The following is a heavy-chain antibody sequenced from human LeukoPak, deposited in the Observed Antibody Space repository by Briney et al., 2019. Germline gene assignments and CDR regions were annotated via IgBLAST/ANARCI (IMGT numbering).Heavy chain of an antibody. CDR1: GFTFSSYG. V-gene: IGHV3-30*18. CDR2: ISYDGSNK. CDR3: AKDNYYDSSGHVDH. J-gene: IGHJ4*02. Sequence: GGSMRLSCAASGFTFSSYGMHWVRQAPGKGLEWVAVISYDGSNKYYADSVKGRFTISRDNSKNTLYLQMNSLRAEDTAVYYCAKDNYYDSSGHVDHWGQGTLVTVSS. D-gene: IGHD3-22*01.